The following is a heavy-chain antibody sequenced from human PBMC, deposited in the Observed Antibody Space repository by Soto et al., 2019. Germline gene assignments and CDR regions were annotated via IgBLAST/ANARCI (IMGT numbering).Heavy chain of an antibody. CDR2: IYYAGST. CDR1: GGSMISYY. D-gene: IGHD2-21*01. CDR3: ARGDHIVGS. Sequence: PSETLSLTCTVSGGSMISYYWSWIRQPPGRGLEWIGFIYYAGSTKYNPSLNSRVTISVDTSKSHFSLKLSSVTAADTAVYFCARGDHIVGSWGQGTLVTVSS. J-gene: IGHJ5*02. V-gene: IGHV4-59*01.